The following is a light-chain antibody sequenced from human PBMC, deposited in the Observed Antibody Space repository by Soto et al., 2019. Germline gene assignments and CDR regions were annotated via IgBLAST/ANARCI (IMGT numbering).Light chain of an antibody. Sequence: EIVMTQSPATLSVSPGERATLSCRASQSVSSNLAWYQQKPGQAPRLLIYGASTRATGIPARFSGSGSGTEFTLTIGSLQSEDFAVYYCQHYNNWPPLTFGGGTKVEIK. V-gene: IGKV3-15*01. CDR2: GAS. CDR3: QHYNNWPPLT. J-gene: IGKJ4*01. CDR1: QSVSSN.